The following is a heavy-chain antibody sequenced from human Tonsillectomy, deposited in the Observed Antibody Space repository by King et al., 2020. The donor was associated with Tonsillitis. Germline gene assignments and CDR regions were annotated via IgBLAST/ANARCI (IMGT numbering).Heavy chain of an antibody. CDR1: GFSFTNYA. CDR2: ISYDGSNK. CDR3: ARDNSYSEFFDY. J-gene: IGHJ4*02. Sequence: VQLVESGGGVVQPGRPLRLSCAASGFSFTNYAMHWVRQAPGKGLEWVAVISYDGSNKYYADSVKGRFTISRDNSKNTLYLQINGLRAEGTAVYYCARDNSYSEFFDYWGQGTLVTVSS. D-gene: IGHD2-15*01. V-gene: IGHV3-30-3*01.